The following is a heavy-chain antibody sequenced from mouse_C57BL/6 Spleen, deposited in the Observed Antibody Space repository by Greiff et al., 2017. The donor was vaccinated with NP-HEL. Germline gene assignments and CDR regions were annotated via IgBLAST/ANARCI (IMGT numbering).Heavy chain of an antibody. J-gene: IGHJ4*01. CDR3: AKWGGERIVTGYYYAMDY. Sequence: QVQLQQPGTELVKPGASVKLSCKASGYTFTSYWMHWVKQRPGQGLEWIGNINPSNGGTNYNEKFKSKATLTVDKSSSTAYMQLSSLTSEDSAVYYCAKWGGERIVTGYYYAMDYWGQGTSVTVSS. CDR2: INPSNGGT. D-gene: IGHD2-5*01. CDR1: GYTFTSYW. V-gene: IGHV1-53*01.